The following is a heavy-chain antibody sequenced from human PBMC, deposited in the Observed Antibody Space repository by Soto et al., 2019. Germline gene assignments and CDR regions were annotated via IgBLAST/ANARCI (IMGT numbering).Heavy chain of an antibody. CDR1: GITLSNYW. V-gene: IGHV3-74*01. J-gene: IGHJ6*02. CDR3: AFFTSGWTM. Sequence: LRLSCAASGITLSNYWIHWVRQAPGKGLVWVSHIKNDGSDTFYADSVKGRFTISRDSTKDTLYLQMNSLRADDTAVYYCAFFTSGWTMWGQGTAVTVSS. CDR2: IKNDGSDT. D-gene: IGHD6-19*01.